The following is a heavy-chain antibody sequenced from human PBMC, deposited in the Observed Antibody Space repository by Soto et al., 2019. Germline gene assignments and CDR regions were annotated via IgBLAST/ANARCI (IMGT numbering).Heavy chain of an antibody. V-gene: IGHV4-4*02. CDR3: ARLSGTRWFDP. D-gene: IGHD2-15*01. CDR2: VQHSGSA. J-gene: IGHJ5*02. Sequence: SETLSLTCAVSGGSITNNNWWTRVRQPPGKGLEWIGEVQHSGSANYNPSLKSRVTISVDKSKNQFSLKVSSVTAADTAVYYCARLSGTRWFDPWGQGTLVTVSS. CDR1: GGSITNNNW.